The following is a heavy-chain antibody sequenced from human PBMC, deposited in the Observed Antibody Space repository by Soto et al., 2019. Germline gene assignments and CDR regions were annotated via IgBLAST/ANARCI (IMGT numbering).Heavy chain of an antibody. D-gene: IGHD2-15*01. V-gene: IGHV4-34*01. J-gene: IGHJ6*02. CDR3: AKIVAEFPARSFPKDSRYSSYGMDV. Sequence: SETLSLTCAAYGGSFSGYYLICIRQPPVKGLEWIAAINHSGSTNYNPSLKSRVTISVYKSKNQFSQKPRSVTAVDMAVYYCAKIVAEFPARSFPKDSRYSSYGMDVWGQGTTVTVSS. CDR2: INHSGST. CDR1: GGSFSGYY.